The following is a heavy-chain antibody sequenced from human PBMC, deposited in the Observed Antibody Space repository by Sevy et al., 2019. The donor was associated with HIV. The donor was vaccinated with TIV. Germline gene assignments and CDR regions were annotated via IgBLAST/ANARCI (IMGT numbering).Heavy chain of an antibody. Sequence: SETLSLTCAVYGGSFSGYYWSWIRQPPGKGLEWIGEINHSGSTNYNPSLKSRVTISVDTSKNQFSLKLSPVTAADTAVYYCARGVYYGSGSYHTKRFDPWGQGTLVTVSS. V-gene: IGHV4-34*01. D-gene: IGHD3-10*01. CDR3: ARGVYYGSGSYHTKRFDP. J-gene: IGHJ5*02. CDR2: INHSGST. CDR1: GGSFSGYY.